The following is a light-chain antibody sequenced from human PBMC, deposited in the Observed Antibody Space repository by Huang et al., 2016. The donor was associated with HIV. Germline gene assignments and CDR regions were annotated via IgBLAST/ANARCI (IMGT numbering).Light chain of an antibody. CDR2: GAS. J-gene: IGKJ2*01. CDR3: QQYGTSQT. Sequence: EIVLTQSPGTLSLSPGERATLSCRASQSVTRNYLAWYQQQPDQAPRLLIYGASNRATGIPDRFSGSGSGTDFTLTISRLEPEDFAVYYCQQYGTSQTFGQGTKLEIK. V-gene: IGKV3-20*01. CDR1: QSVTRNY.